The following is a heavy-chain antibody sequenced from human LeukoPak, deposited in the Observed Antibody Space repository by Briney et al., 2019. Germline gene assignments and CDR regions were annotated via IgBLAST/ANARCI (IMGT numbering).Heavy chain of an antibody. CDR2: INPNSGGT. V-gene: IGHV1-2*06. J-gene: IGHJ3*02. D-gene: IGHD3-22*01. Sequence: ASVKVSCKASGGTFSSYAISWVRQAPGQGLEWMGRINPNSGGTNYAQKFQGRVTMTRDTSISTAYMELSRLRSDDTAVYYCARATYYYDSSGYHEAFDIWGQGTMVTVSS. CDR1: GGTFSSYA. CDR3: ARATYYYDSSGYHEAFDI.